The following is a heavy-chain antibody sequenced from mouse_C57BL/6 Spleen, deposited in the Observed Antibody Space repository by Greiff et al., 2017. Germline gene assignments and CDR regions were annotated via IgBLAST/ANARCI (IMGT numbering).Heavy chain of an antibody. D-gene: IGHD2-2*01. J-gene: IGHJ3*01. Sequence: QVQLQQSGPELVKPGASVKISCKASGYSFTSYYIHWVKQRPGQGLEWIGWIYPGSGNTKYNEKFKGKATLTADTSSSTAYMQLSSLTSEDSAVYYCAREGGIYYGYEGVADWGQGTLVTVSA. CDR3: AREGGIYYGYEGVAD. CDR1: GYSFTSYY. CDR2: IYPGSGNT. V-gene: IGHV1-66*01.